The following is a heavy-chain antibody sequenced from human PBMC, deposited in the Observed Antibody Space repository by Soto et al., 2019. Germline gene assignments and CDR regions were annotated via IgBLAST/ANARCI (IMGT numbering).Heavy chain of an antibody. CDR3: ARGGVYDFWSGYTNWFDP. J-gene: IGHJ5*02. V-gene: IGHV4-39*01. CDR1: GGSISSSGCY. CDR2: IYYSGST. Sequence: PSETLSLTCTVSGGSISSSGCYWGWIRQPPGKGLEWIGSIYYSGSTYYNPSLKSRVTISIDTSKNQFSLKLSSVTAADTAVYYCARGGVYDFWSGYTNWFDPWGQGTLLTVSS. D-gene: IGHD3-3*01.